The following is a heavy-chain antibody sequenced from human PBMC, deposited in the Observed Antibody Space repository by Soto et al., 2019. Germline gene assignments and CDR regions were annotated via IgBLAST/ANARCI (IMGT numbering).Heavy chain of an antibody. V-gene: IGHV3-15*01. CDR3: TTESRYCTNGVCYTSD. D-gene: IGHD2-8*01. Sequence: GGSLRLSCAASGFTFSNAWMSWVRQAPGKGLEWVGRIKSKTDGGTTDYAAPVKGRLTISRDDSKNTLYLQMNSLKTEDTAVYYXTTESRYCTNGVCYTSDWGQGTLVTVSS. J-gene: IGHJ4*02. CDR1: GFTFSNAW. CDR2: IKSKTDGGTT.